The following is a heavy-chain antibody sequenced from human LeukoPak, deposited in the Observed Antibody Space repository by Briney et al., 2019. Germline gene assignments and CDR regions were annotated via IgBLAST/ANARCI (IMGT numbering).Heavy chain of an antibody. CDR3: ARDRDYYDSSGYYLDY. Sequence: SVKVSCKASGGTFSSYAISWVRQAPGQGPEWMGGIIPIFGTANYAQKFQGRVTITTDEATSTAYMGLSSLRSEDTAVYYCARDRDYYDSSGYYLDYWGQGTLVTVSS. J-gene: IGHJ4*02. D-gene: IGHD3-22*01. V-gene: IGHV1-69*05. CDR1: GGTFSSYA. CDR2: IIPIFGTA.